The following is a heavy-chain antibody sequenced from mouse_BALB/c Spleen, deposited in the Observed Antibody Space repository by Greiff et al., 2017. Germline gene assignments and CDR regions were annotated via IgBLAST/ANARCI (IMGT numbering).Heavy chain of an antibody. D-gene: IGHD2-4*01. CDR2: IWAGGST. CDR3: ARIYYDYDRAMDY. J-gene: IGHJ4*01. V-gene: IGHV2-9*02. Sequence: QVQLKESGPGLVAPSQSLSITCTVSGFSLTSYGVHWVRQPPGKGLEWLGVIWAGGSTNYNSALMSRLSISKDNSKSRVFLKMNSLQTDDTAMYYCARIYYDYDRAMDYWGQGTSVTVSS. CDR1: GFSLTSYG.